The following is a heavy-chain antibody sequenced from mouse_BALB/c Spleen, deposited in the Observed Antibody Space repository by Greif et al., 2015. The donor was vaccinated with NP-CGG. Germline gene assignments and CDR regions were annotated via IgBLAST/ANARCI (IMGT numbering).Heavy chain of an antibody. CDR1: GFNIKDTY. V-gene: IGHV14-3*02. CDR2: IDPANGNT. J-gene: IGHJ3*01. Sequence: EVQLQQSGAELVKPGASVKLSCTASGFNIKDTYMHWVKQRPEQGLEWIGRIDPANGNTRYDPKFQGKATITADTSSNTAYLQLSSPTSEDTAVYYCAPYYYGSSVFAYWGQGTLVTVSA. CDR3: APYYYGSSVFAY. D-gene: IGHD1-1*01.